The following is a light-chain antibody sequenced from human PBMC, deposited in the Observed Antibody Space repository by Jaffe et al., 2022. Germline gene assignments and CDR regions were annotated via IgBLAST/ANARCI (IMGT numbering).Light chain of an antibody. V-gene: IGKV1-13*02. CDR1: QGISSA. Sequence: AIQLTQSPSSLSASVGDRVTITCRASQGISSALAWYQQKPGKAPKLLIYDASSLESGVPSRFSGSGSGTDFTLTISSLQPEDFATYYCQQFNSYPRRFTFGPGTKVDIK. CDR2: DAS. CDR3: QQFNSYPRRFT. J-gene: IGKJ3*01.